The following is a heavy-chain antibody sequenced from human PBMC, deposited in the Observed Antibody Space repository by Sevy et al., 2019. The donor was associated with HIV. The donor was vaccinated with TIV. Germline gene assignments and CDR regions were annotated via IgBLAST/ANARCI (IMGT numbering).Heavy chain of an antibody. CDR2: IPFDGTDK. CDR3: VRETTMLPRGAFDF. D-gene: IGHD3-10*01. J-gene: IGHJ3*01. V-gene: IGHV3-30-3*01. Sequence: GGSLRLSCAASGFTFSSYPMHWVRQAPGKGLEWVSFIPFDGTDKYYADSVKGRFTITRDNSKNTPFLQMNSLRAEDTAFYYCVRETTMLPRGAFDFWGQGTMVTVSS. CDR1: GFTFSSYP.